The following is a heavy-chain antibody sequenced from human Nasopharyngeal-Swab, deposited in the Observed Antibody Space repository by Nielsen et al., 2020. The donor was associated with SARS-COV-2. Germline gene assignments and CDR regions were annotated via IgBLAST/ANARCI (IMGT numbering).Heavy chain of an antibody. V-gene: IGHV4-34*01. D-gene: IGHD2-2*01. CDR3: ASLGYCSSTSCYGG. J-gene: IGHJ4*02. Sequence: SETLSLTCAVYGGSFSGYYWSWIRQPPGKGLEWIEEINHSGSTNYNPSLKSRVTISVDTSKNQFSLKLSSVTAADTAVYYCASLGYCSSTSCYGGWGQGTLVTVSS. CDR1: GGSFSGYY. CDR2: INHSGST.